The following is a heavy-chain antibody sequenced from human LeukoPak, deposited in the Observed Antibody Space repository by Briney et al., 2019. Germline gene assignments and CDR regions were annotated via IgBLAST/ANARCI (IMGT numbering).Heavy chain of an antibody. D-gene: IGHD1-14*01. CDR3: AKDVAYNRRAFDV. J-gene: IGHJ3*01. CDR2: VSWNSGTI. CDR1: GFSLDDYA. Sequence: PGRSLRLSCAASGFSLDDYAMHWVRQAPGKGREWVSGVSWNSGTIDYADSVKGRFTSSRDNAKNSLYLQMNSLRAEDTALYYCAKDVAYNRRAFDVWGQGTMVTVSS. V-gene: IGHV3-9*01.